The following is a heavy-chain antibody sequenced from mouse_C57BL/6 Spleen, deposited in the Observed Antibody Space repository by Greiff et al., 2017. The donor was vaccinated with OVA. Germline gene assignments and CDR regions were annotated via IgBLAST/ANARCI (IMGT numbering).Heavy chain of an antibody. CDR2: IDPSDSYT. CDR3: ARDYYGSSPPFDY. V-gene: IGHV1-50*01. Sequence: QVQLQQPGAELVKPGASVKLSCKASGYTFTSYWMQWVKQRPGQGLEWIGEIDPSDSYTNYNQKFKGKATLTVDTSSSTAYMQLSILTSEDSAVYYCARDYYGSSPPFDYWGQGTTLTVSS. D-gene: IGHD1-1*01. J-gene: IGHJ2*01. CDR1: GYTFTSYW.